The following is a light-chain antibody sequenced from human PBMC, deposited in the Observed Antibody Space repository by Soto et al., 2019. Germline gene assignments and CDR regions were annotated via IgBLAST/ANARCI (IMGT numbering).Light chain of an antibody. J-gene: IGKJ1*01. Sequence: DIQMTQSPSSLSASVGDRVTITCRASQGISNYLAWYQQKPGKVPKLLIYAASTLQSGVPSRFSGSGSGTDFTLTISSLQPDDFATYYFQQYNDYWTFGQGTKVDIK. CDR3: QQYNDYWT. CDR2: AAS. V-gene: IGKV1-27*01. CDR1: QGISNY.